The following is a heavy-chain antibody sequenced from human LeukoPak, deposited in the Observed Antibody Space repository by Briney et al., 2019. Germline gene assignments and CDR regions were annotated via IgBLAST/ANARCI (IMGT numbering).Heavy chain of an antibody. J-gene: IGHJ4*02. CDR1: GFTFSSYW. V-gene: IGHV3-7*03. CDR2: IKQDGSEK. D-gene: IGHD6-19*01. CDR3: AKDLRAIAVAGQAFDY. Sequence: GGSLRLSCAASGFTFSSYWMSWVRQAPGKGLEWVANIKQDGSEKYYVDSVKGRFTISRDNSKNTLYLQMNSLRAEDTAVYYCAKDLRAIAVAGQAFDYWGQGTLVTVSS.